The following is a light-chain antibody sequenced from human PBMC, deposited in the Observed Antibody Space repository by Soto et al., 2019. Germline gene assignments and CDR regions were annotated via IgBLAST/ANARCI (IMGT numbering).Light chain of an antibody. V-gene: IGKV1-12*01. CDR1: RDISRW. CDR2: AAS. CDR3: QQSNSFPYT. Sequence: DLQVTQSPSSVFASVGDRVTITCRATRDISRWLAWYQQKPGKAPKLVIYAASNLQSGVPSRFSGSGSGTDFTLTINSLQPDDFATYYCQQSNSFPYTFGQGTKLEI. J-gene: IGKJ2*01.